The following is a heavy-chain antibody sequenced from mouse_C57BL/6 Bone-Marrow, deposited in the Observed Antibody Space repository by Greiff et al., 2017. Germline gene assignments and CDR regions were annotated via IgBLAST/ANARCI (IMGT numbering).Heavy chain of an antibody. CDR1: GYTFTDYE. J-gene: IGHJ2*01. V-gene: IGHV1-15*01. Sequence: VQGVESGAELVRPGASVTLSCKASGYTFTDYEMHWVKQTPVHGLEWIGAIDPETGGTAYNQKFKGKAILTADKSSSTAYMELRSLTSEDSAVYYCTDDYDNYWGQGTTLTVSS. CDR3: TDDYDNY. CDR2: IDPETGGT. D-gene: IGHD2-4*01.